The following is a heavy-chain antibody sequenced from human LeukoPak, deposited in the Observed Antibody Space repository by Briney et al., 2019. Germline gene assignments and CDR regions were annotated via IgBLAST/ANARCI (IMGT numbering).Heavy chain of an antibody. V-gene: IGHV3-48*04. CDR1: GFTFSSYS. J-gene: IGHJ4*02. CDR3: FQYNSGSP. Sequence: GGSLRLSRAASGFTFSSYSMNWVRQAPGKGLEWVSYISSSSSTIYYADSVKGRFTISRDNAQNSLYLQMNSLRAEDMAVYYCFQYNSGSPWGQGTLVTVSS. D-gene: IGHD3-10*01. CDR2: ISSSSSTI.